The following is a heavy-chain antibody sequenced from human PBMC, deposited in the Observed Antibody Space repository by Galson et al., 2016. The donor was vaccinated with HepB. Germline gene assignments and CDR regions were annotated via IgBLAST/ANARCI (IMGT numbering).Heavy chain of an antibody. CDR1: GDSITKDSYY. V-gene: IGHV4-39*07. Sequence: SETLSLTCTVTGDSITKDSYYWAWIRQSPEKGLEWIGTGCSGNTYSTPSLRSRVTIAVDTSESQCSLGLTSVTAADMAVYFCASRWGYGSPFNYWGQGILVTVSS. CDR3: ASRWGYGSPFNY. J-gene: IGHJ4*02. CDR2: GCSGNT. D-gene: IGHD3-16*01.